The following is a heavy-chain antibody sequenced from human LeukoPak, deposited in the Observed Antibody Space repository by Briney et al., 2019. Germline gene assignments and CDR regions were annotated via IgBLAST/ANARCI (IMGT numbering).Heavy chain of an antibody. CDR1: GGFISISTHY. V-gene: IGHV4-39*02. CDR3: AKDDRLLTKWFDP. Sequence: PSETLSLTCSVSGGFISISTHYWGWIRQTPGKGLEWIGSVFYSGTTYFNPSLNSRLTISVDTSKNQFSLKLRSVTAADTAIYYCAKDDRLLTKWFDPWGQGTLVTVSS. CDR2: VFYSGTT. J-gene: IGHJ5*02. D-gene: IGHD3-22*01.